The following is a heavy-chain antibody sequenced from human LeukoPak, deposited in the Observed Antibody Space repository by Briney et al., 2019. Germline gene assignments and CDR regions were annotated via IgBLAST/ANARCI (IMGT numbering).Heavy chain of an antibody. D-gene: IGHD6-13*01. CDR1: GFTVSSNY. CDR2: IYSGGSK. V-gene: IGHV3-66*01. CDR3: ASTNFATLSSWSL. J-gene: IGHJ4*02. Sequence: GGSLRLSCAASGFTVSSNYMSWVRQAPGKGLEWVSVIYSGGSKYYADSVKGRFTISRDNSKNTLYLQMNSLRAEDTAVYYCASTNFATLSSWSLWGQGTLVTVSS.